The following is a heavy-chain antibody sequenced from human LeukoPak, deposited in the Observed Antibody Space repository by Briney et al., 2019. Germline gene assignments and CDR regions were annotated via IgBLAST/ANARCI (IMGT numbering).Heavy chain of an antibody. Sequence: SETLSLTCTVSGGSISSGSYYWSWIRQPAGKGLEWIGRIYTSGSTNYNPSLKSRVTISVDTSKNQFSLKLSSVTAADTAVYYCARNYCSGGSSYAGYYYYGMDVWGQGTTVTVSS. CDR3: ARNYCSGGSSYAGYYYYGMDV. V-gene: IGHV4-61*02. D-gene: IGHD2-15*01. J-gene: IGHJ6*02. CDR1: GGSISSGSYY. CDR2: IYTSGST.